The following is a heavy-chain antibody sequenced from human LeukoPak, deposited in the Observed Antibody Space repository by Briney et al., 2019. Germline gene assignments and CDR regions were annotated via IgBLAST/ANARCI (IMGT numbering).Heavy chain of an antibody. Sequence: PGGSLRLSCAASGFTFSSYSMNWVRQAPGKGLEWVSSISSSSSYIYYADSVKGRFTISRDNAKNSLYLQMNSLRAEDTAVYYCAKEVEMATIFWFDPWGQGTLVTVSS. CDR1: GFTFSSYS. CDR2: ISSSSSYI. CDR3: AKEVEMATIFWFDP. V-gene: IGHV3-21*01. D-gene: IGHD5-24*01. J-gene: IGHJ5*02.